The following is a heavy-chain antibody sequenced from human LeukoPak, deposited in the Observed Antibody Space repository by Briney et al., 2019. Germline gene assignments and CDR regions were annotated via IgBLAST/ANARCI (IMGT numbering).Heavy chain of an antibody. J-gene: IGHJ5*02. CDR2: IYYSGST. CDR3: SRQQLVGGWFDP. D-gene: IGHD6-13*01. Sequence: PSETLSLTCTVSGGSISSGGYYWSWTRQHPGKGLEWIGYIYYSGSTYYNPSLKSRVTISVDTSKNQFSLKLSSVTAADTAVYYCSRQQLVGGWFDPWGQGTLVTVSS. CDR1: GGSISSGGYY. V-gene: IGHV4-31*03.